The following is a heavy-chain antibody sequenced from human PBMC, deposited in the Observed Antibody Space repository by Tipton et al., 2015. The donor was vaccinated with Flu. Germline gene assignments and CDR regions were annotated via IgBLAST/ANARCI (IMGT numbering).Heavy chain of an antibody. CDR3: ARRDFSNYVSEPKNWFDS. CDR1: GGSISTYF. V-gene: IGHV4-59*01. Sequence: TLSLTCTVSGGSISTYFWSWIRQPPGKGLEWIGYVQDGGTTKYNASLKSRVTISVDTPKNQFSLNLTSVTAADTAVYFCARRDFSNYVSEPKNWFDSWGQGTLVTVSS. CDR2: VQDGGTT. J-gene: IGHJ5*01. D-gene: IGHD4-11*01.